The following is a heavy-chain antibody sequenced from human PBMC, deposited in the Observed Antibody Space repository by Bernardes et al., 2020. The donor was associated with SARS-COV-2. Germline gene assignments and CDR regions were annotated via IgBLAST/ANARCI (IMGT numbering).Heavy chain of an antibody. V-gene: IGHV1-2*04. D-gene: IGHD5-18*01. J-gene: IGHJ3*02. CDR2: INPNSGGT. CDR3: ARAQLWGYDAFDI. Sequence: ASVKVSCKASGYTFTGYYMHWVRQAPGQGLEWMGWINPNSGGTNYAQKFQGWVTMTRDTSISTAYMELSRLRSDDTAVYYCARAQLWGYDAFDIWGQGTMVTGSS. CDR1: GYTFTGYY.